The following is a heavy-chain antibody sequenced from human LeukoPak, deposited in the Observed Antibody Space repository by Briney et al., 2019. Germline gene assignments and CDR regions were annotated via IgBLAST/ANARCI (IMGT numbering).Heavy chain of an antibody. J-gene: IGHJ5*02. Sequence: GGSLRLSCAASGFTVSTNYMSWVRQAPGKGLEWVSVISSDGSTDYADSVKGRFTVSRDNSKNTLYLQMNSLRAEDTAVYYCVRDQNSWGQGTLVTVSS. CDR3: VRDQNS. V-gene: IGHV3-53*01. CDR2: ISSDGST. CDR1: GFTVSTNY.